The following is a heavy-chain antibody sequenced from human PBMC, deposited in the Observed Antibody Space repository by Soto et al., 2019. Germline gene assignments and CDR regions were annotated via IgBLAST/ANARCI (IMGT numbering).Heavy chain of an antibody. Sequence: ASVKVSCKASGYTFTSYDINWVRQATGQGPEWMGWMNPNSGNTGYAQKFQGRVTMTRNTSISTAYMELSSLRSEDTAVYYCARELFCGDYGDGDYYYYYYMDVWGKGTTVTVSS. CDR1: GYTFTSYD. CDR2: MNPNSGNT. D-gene: IGHD4-17*01. V-gene: IGHV1-8*01. J-gene: IGHJ6*03. CDR3: ARELFCGDYGDGDYYYYYYMDV.